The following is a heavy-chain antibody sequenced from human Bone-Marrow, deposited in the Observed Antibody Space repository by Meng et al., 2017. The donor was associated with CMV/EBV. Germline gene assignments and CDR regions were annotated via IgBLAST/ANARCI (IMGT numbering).Heavy chain of an antibody. D-gene: IGHD2-2*01. J-gene: IGHJ6*02. CDR2: ISGSGGST. Sequence: GESLKISCAASGFTFSSCAMSWVRQAPGKGLEWVSAISGSGGSTYYADSVKGRFTISRDNSKNTLYLQMNSLRAEDTAVYYCAKDLFSSTSCYRGSCFYYYGMDVWGQGTTVTVSS. V-gene: IGHV3-23*01. CDR1: GFTFSSCA. CDR3: AKDLFSSTSCYRGSCFYYYGMDV.